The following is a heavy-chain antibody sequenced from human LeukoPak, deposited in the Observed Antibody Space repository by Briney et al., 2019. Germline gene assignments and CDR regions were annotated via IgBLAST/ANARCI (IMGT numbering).Heavy chain of an antibody. V-gene: IGHV1-69*01. CDR2: IIPIFGTA. CDR1: GYTFSSYA. CDR3: ARGGRYYYGSGSYYKGALSYYMDV. Sequence: GSSVKVSCKASGYTFSSYAISWVRQAPGQGLEWMGGIIPIFGTANYAQKFQGRVTITADESTSPAYMELSSLRSEDTAVYYCARGGRYYYGSGSYYKGALSYYMDVWGKGTTVTFSS. J-gene: IGHJ6*03. D-gene: IGHD3-10*01.